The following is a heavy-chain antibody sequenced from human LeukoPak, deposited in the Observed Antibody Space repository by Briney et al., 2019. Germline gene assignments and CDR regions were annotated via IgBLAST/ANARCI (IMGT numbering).Heavy chain of an antibody. D-gene: IGHD2-2*01. CDR2: ISGSGGTT. CDR1: GFTFSNYA. J-gene: IGHJ4*02. V-gene: IGHV3-23*01. Sequence: PGGSLRLSCAASGFTFSNYAMSWVRQAPGKGLEWVSAISGSGGTTYYADSVKGRFTISRDNSKNTLYLQMNSLRAEDTAVYYCARRGLDIVVVPAALDYWGQGTLVTVSS. CDR3: ARRGLDIVVVPAALDY.